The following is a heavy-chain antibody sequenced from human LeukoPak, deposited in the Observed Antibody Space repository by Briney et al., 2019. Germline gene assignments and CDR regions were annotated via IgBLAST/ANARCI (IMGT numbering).Heavy chain of an antibody. D-gene: IGHD6-6*01. V-gene: IGHV3-30*18. CDR2: ISYDGSNK. J-gene: IGHJ4*02. CDR1: GFTFSSYG. CDR3: AKGLYSSSSYSY. Sequence: GGSLRLSCAASGFTFSSYGMHWVRQAPGKGLEWVAVISYDGSNKHYADSVKGRFTISRDNSKNTLYLQMNSLTDADTAVYDCAKGLYSSSSYSYWGQGTLVTVSS.